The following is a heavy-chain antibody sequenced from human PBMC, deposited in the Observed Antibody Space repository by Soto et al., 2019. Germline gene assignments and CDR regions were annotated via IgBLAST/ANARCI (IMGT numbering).Heavy chain of an antibody. CDR3: VKHDSYRFDS. V-gene: IGHV4-4*02. D-gene: IGHD2-21*02. CDR1: GGSITSNW. J-gene: IGHJ5*01. Sequence: QVQLQESGPGLVKPSETLSLTCVVSGGSITSNWWSWVRQPPGKGLEWIGEMYHSGSANYKPSLTTLVTMSVDESKNEFSLKSTSVTAADTAVYYWVKHDSYRFDSWGQGTLVTVSS. CDR2: MYHSGSA.